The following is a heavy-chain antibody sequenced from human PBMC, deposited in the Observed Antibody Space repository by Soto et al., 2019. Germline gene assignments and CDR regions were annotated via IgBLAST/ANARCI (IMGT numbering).Heavy chain of an antibody. J-gene: IGHJ4*02. CDR1: AGSLSLYS. CDR3: ARVRHLRDYYDSSGYLIVPQVYFDY. CDR2: IQHSGST. Sequence: SETLSLTCTVSAGSLSLYSWSWSRQPPGKGVEWFGYIQHSGSTKNNPALESRVTISVDTTKNQFSLKLSSVTAADTAVYYCARVRHLRDYYDSSGYLIVPQVYFDYWGQGTLVTVSS. D-gene: IGHD3-22*01. V-gene: IGHV4-59*01.